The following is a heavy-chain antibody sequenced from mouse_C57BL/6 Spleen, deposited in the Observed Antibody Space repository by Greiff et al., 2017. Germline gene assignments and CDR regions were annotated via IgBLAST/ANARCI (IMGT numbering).Heavy chain of an antibody. CDR2: IYPGDGDT. V-gene: IGHV1-82*01. CDR1: GYAFSRSW. Sequence: QVQLQQSGPELVKPGASVKISCKASGYAFSRSWLNWVKQRPGKGLEWIGLIYPGDGDTNYNGKFKGKATLTADKSSSTAYMQIRSLTSEDSAVYFCARWGITSWGGQGTTLTVSS. D-gene: IGHD1-1*01. J-gene: IGHJ2*01. CDR3: ARWGITSW.